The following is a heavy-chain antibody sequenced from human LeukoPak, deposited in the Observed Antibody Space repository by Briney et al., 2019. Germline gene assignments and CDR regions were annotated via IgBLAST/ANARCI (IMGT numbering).Heavy chain of an antibody. Sequence: ASVKVSCKASGYTFTSYYIHWVRQAPGQGLEWMGRINPNSGGTNYAQKFQGRVTMTRDTSISTAYMELSRLRSDDTAVYYCAREPFRIHYYYGMDVWGQGTTVTVSS. V-gene: IGHV1-2*06. CDR1: GYTFTSYY. CDR2: INPNSGGT. D-gene: IGHD2/OR15-2a*01. CDR3: AREPFRIHYYYGMDV. J-gene: IGHJ6*02.